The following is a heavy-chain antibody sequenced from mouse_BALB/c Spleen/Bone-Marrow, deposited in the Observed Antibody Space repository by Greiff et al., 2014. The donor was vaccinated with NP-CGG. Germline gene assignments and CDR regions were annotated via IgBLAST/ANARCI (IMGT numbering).Heavy chain of an antibody. Sequence: VKLQESGPELVKPGASVKMSCKASGYTFTDYIISWVKQRVGQGLEWIGEIYPGTGSTYYNEKFKGKATLTADKSSNIAYMQLSSLTSEDSAVHFCARRKNVWFAYWGQGTLVTVSA. CDR2: IYPGTGST. V-gene: IGHV1-77*01. CDR3: ARRKNVWFAY. CDR1: GYTFTDYI. J-gene: IGHJ3*01.